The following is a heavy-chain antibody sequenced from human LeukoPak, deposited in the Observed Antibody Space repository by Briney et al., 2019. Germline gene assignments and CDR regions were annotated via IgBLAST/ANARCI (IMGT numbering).Heavy chain of an antibody. V-gene: IGHV4-59*08. Sequence: TSETLSLTCTVSGVPISSNYWSWIRQPPGRGLEWIGYISYSGSTNYNPSLKSRVTLSVDTSKNQFSLKLNSVGAADTAVYYCARHLGFGDSNWGRGSLVIVSS. CDR1: GVPISSNY. D-gene: IGHD3-10*01. CDR3: ARHLGFGDSN. CDR2: ISYSGST. J-gene: IGHJ4*02.